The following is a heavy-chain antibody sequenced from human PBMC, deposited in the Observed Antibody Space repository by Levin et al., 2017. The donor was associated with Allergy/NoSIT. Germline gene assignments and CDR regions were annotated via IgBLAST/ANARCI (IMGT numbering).Heavy chain of an antibody. CDR1: GFTFSSYW. J-gene: IGHJ3*02. CDR2: INSDGSST. V-gene: IGHV3-74*01. CDR3: ARGNQWLVFGGAFDI. Sequence: GGSLRLSCAASGFTFSSYWMHWVRQAPGKGLVWVSRINSDGSSTSYADSVKGRFTISRDNAKNTLYLQMNSLRAEDTAVYYCARGNQWLVFGGAFDIWGQGTMVTVSS. D-gene: IGHD6-19*01.